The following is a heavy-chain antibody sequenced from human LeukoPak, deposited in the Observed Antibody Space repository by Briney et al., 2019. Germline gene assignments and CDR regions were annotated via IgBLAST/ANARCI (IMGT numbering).Heavy chain of an antibody. CDR2: ISGGGDST. CDR1: EFTFSSYG. J-gene: IGHJ4*02. CDR3: ARRSGIAVAGAFDY. V-gene: IGHV3-23*01. Sequence: GGTLRLSCTASEFTFSSYGMSWVRQAPGKGLEWVSGISGGGDSTYYAESVKGRFTISRDNSKNTLYLQMNSLRAEDTAVYYCARRSGIAVAGAFDYWGQGTLVTVSS. D-gene: IGHD6-19*01.